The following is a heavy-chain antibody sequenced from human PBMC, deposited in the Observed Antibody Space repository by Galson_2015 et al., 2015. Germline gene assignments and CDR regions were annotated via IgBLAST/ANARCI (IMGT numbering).Heavy chain of an antibody. CDR3: AKDHCTNGSGYYGLHY. V-gene: IGHV3-30*18. J-gene: IGHJ4*02. CDR2: ISYDGSNK. D-gene: IGHD2-8*01. Sequence: SLRLSCAASGFTFSSYGMHWVRQAPGKGLEWVAFISYDGSNKYYADSVKGRFTISRDNSKNTLYLQMNSLRAEDTAVHYCAKDHCTNGSGYYGLHYWGQGTLVTVSS. CDR1: GFTFSSYG.